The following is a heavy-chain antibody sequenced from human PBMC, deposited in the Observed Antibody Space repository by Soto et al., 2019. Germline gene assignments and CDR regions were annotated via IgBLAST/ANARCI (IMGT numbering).Heavy chain of an antibody. CDR2: IDWDDDK. V-gene: IGHV2-70*11. CDR1: GFSLSTSGMC. CDR3: ARIRSSSSWDYYYMDV. Sequence: SGPTLVKPTQTLTLTCTFSGFSLSTSGMCVSWIRQPPGKALEWLARIDWDDDKYYSTSLKTRLTISKDTSKNQVVLTMTNMDPVDTATYYCARIRSSSSWDYYYMDVWGKGTTVTVS. D-gene: IGHD6-6*01. J-gene: IGHJ6*03.